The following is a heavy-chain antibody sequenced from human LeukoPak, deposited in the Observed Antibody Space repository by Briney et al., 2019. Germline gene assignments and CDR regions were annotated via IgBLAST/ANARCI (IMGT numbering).Heavy chain of an antibody. CDR2: ITGGHYPT. D-gene: IGHD4-17*01. J-gene: IGHJ5*02. CDR3: TKDPNGAYVGAFEP. Sequence: PGGSLRLTCAASGFSFSSFAMTWVRQAPGKGLEWVSSITGGHYPTYNTDSVKRLFIIARDTTKKTPYLQMNSLRADNTAVYYCTKDPNGAYVGAFEPWGQGTLVTVAS. V-gene: IGHV3-23*01. CDR1: GFSFSSFA.